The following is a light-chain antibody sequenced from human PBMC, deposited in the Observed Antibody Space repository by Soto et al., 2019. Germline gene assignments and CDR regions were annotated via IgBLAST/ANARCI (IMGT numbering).Light chain of an antibody. CDR1: QSVDGW. CDR2: KAS. V-gene: IGKV1-5*03. CDR3: QQYNGYSRT. J-gene: IGKJ1*01. Sequence: DFQMTQSPSTLSASVGDRVTITCRASQSVDGWLAWYQQKPGRAPRLLIYKASSLETGVPSRFSGSGSGTELTLTISSLQPDDFATYYCQQYNGYSRTFGQGTKVEIK.